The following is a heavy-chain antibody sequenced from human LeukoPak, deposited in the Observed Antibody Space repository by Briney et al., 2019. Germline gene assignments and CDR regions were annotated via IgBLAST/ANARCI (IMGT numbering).Heavy chain of an antibody. J-gene: IGHJ4*02. CDR2: ISYTGST. V-gene: IGHV4-59*11. CDR1: GVSISRHS. Sequence: GTLCLSPTLSGVSISRHSTSWVPHPPRKGLERVVDISYTGSTQYKPAPKSRVTISVDTSKNQFSLKLSSVTAADTAVYYCARELAYCSSTSCYTGFDYWGQGTLVTVSS. CDR3: ARELAYCSSTSCYTGFDY. D-gene: IGHD2-2*02.